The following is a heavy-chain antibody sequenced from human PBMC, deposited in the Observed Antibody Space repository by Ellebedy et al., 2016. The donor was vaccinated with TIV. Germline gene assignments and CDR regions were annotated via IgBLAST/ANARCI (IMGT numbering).Heavy chain of an antibody. CDR1: GGSISSSSYY. CDR2: IYYSGST. V-gene: IGHV4-39*07. D-gene: IGHD3-16*01. J-gene: IGHJ4*02. Sequence: SETLSLXCTVSGGSISSSSYYWGWIRQPPGKGLEWIGSIYYSGSTYYNPSLKSRVTISVDTSKNQFSLKLSSVTAADTAVYYCAKGGRVPPRLWGQGTLVTVSS. CDR3: AKGGRVPPRL.